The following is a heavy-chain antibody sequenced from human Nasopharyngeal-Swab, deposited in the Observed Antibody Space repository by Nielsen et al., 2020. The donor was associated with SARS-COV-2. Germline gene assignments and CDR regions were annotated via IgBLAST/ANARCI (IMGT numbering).Heavy chain of an antibody. CDR3: AREWVWRIAAAGTSGWFDP. V-gene: IGHV1-3*01. Sequence: ASVKASCKASGYTFTSYAMHWVRQAPGQRLEWMGWINAGNGNTKYSQKFQGRVTITRDTSASTAYMELSSLRSEDTAVYYCAREWVWRIAAAGTSGWFDPWGQGTLVTVSS. J-gene: IGHJ5*02. CDR1: GYTFTSYA. CDR2: INAGNGNT. D-gene: IGHD6-13*01.